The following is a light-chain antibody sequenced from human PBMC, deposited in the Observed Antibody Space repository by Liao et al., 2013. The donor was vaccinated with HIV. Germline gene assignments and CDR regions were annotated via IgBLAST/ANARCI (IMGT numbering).Light chain of an antibody. CDR2: NDS. V-gene: IGLV3-21*01. J-gene: IGLJ2*01. Sequence: SYVLTQPPSVSVAPGKTARITWGGNNIGSKSVHWYQQKPGQAPVLVIYNDSDRPSGIPERFSGSSSGNTGTLTISGTQPMDEGDYYCQVWDRGPALFGGGTKLTVL. CDR3: QVWDRGPAL. CDR1: NIGSKS.